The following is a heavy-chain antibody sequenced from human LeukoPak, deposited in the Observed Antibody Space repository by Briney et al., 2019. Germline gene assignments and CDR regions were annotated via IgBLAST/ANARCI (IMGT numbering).Heavy chain of an antibody. V-gene: IGHV4-59*08. J-gene: IGHJ3*02. Sequence: SETLSLTCTVSGGSISSYYWSWIRQPPGKGLEWIGYIYYSGSTNYNPSLKSRVTISVDTSKNQFSLKLSSVTAADTAVYYCARIGTYCGGDCYEAFDIWGQGQWSPSLQ. CDR2: IYYSGST. CDR1: GGSISSYY. D-gene: IGHD2-21*02. CDR3: ARIGTYCGGDCYEAFDI.